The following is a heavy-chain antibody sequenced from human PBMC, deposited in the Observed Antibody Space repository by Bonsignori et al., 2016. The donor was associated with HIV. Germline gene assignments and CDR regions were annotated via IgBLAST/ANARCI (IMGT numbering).Heavy chain of an antibody. CDR3: ARDNTGTTFDY. Sequence: EAQLVESGGGLVQPGGSLRLSCEASGFTFSSYWMSWVRQAPGKGLEWVAQIKEDGSEKYHVASVAGRFTISRDNAKNALYLQMNSLRVEDTAVYYCARDNTGTTFDYWGQG. CDR1: GFTFSSYW. J-gene: IGHJ4*02. CDR2: IKEDGSEK. D-gene: IGHD1-7*01. V-gene: IGHV3-7*01.